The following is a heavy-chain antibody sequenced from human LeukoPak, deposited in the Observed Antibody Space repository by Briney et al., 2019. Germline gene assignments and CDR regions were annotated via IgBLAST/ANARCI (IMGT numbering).Heavy chain of an antibody. CDR1: GYTFTSYD. CDR2: MNPNSGNT. CDR3: ARNCSGGSCYSWVGFDP. V-gene: IGHV1-8*01. J-gene: IGHJ5*02. D-gene: IGHD2-15*01. Sequence: ASVKVSCKASGYTFTSYDINWVRQATGQGLEWMGWMNPNSGNTGYAQKFQGRVTMTRNTSISTAYMELSSLRSEDTAVYYCARNCSGGSCYSWVGFDPWGQGTLVTVSS.